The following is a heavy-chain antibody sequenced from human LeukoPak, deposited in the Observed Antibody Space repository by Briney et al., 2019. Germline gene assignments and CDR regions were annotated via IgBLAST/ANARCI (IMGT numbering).Heavy chain of an antibody. CDR1: GFTFSSYG. V-gene: IGHV3-48*01. D-gene: IGHD3-16*01. CDR3: ARAKGGGDFDY. J-gene: IGHJ4*02. Sequence: GGTLRLSCAATGFTFSSYGMSWVRQAPGRGLEWVSYLDNSNTTAYFADSVKSRFTISRNKANNALYPRMNGLRAEDTAVYYCARAKGGGDFDYWGQGTLVTVSS. CDR2: LDNSNTTA.